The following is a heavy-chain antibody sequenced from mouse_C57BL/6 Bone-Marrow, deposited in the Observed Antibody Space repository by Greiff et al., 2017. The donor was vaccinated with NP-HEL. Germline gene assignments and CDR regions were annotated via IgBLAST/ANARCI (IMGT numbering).Heavy chain of an antibody. CDR1: GYTFTDYN. D-gene: IGHD1-1*01. V-gene: IGHV1-22*01. CDR3: ARQSPIYYYGYWHFDV. J-gene: IGHJ1*03. Sequence: VQLQQSGPELVKPGASVKMSCKASGYTFTDYNMHWVKQSHGKSLEWIGYINPNNGGTSYNQKFKGKATLTVNKSSSTAYMELRSLTSEDSAVYYCARQSPIYYYGYWHFDVWGTGTTVTVSS. CDR2: INPNNGGT.